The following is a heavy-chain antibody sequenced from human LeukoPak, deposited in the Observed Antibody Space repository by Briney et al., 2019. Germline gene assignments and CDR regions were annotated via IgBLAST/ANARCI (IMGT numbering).Heavy chain of an antibody. CDR3: ARAQSYYDSSGYYYWFDP. Sequence: SETLSLTCTVSGGSISSDYWSWIRQPPGKGLEWIGYIYYRGSTNYTPSIKSRVPISVDTSKHHFSLKLSSVPAADTAVYYCARAQSYYDSSGYYYWFDPWGQGTLVTVSS. J-gene: IGHJ5*02. CDR2: IYYRGST. V-gene: IGHV4-59*01. CDR1: GGSISSDY. D-gene: IGHD3-22*01.